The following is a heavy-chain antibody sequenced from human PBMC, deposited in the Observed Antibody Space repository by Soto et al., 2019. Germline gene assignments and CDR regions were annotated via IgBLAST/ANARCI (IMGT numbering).Heavy chain of an antibody. J-gene: IGHJ4*02. V-gene: IGHV4-31*03. D-gene: IGHD2-15*01. CDR2: IYYSGST. Sequence: QVQLQESGPGLVKPSQTLSLTCTVSGGSISSGGHYWSWIRQHPGKGLEWIGYIYYSGSTYYNPSLKSRVTISVDTSKNQFSLKLSSVTAADTAVYYCARGVVVAATLLDYWGQGTLVTVSS. CDR1: GGSISSGGHY. CDR3: ARGVVVAATLLDY.